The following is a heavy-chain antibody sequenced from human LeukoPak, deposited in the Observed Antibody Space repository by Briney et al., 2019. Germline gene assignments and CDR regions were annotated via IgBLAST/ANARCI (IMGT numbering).Heavy chain of an antibody. J-gene: IGHJ4*02. V-gene: IGHV3-21*01. Sequence: GGPLRLCCAASGFTFSSYSMNWVRQAPGKGLELVSSISSNSSYIYYADSQKGRFTISRDNANNSLYLNMNSLSAEDKDVYCCTKDKILNYWGQGTLVTVSS. D-gene: IGHD2/OR15-2a*01. CDR2: ISSNSSYI. CDR3: TKDKILNY. CDR1: GFTFSSYS.